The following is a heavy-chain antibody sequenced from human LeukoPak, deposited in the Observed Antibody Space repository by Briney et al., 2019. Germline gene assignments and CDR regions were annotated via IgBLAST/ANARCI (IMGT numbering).Heavy chain of an antibody. CDR1: GFTFSTYG. CDR2: IGSDGGNT. J-gene: IGHJ6*03. D-gene: IGHD3-10*01. V-gene: IGHV3-23*01. Sequence: GGSLRLSCAASGFTFSTYGMSWVRQAPGKGLEWVSSIGSDGGNTYYTDSVKGRFTMSRDNSKNTLYLQMNSLRAEDTAVYYCAKVGKTENYYGSGRFSYYYYMDVWGKGTTVTISS. CDR3: AKVGKTENYYGSGRFSYYYYMDV.